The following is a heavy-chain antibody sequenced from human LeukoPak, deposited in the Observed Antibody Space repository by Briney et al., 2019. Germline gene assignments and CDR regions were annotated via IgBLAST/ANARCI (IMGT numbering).Heavy chain of an antibody. D-gene: IGHD3-22*01. CDR3: ARDNGITMIVVALPDAFDI. CDR1: GGTFSSYA. V-gene: IGHV1-69*13. J-gene: IGHJ3*02. CDR2: IIPIFGTA. Sequence: GASVKVSCKASGGTFSSYAISWVRQAPGQGLEWMGGIIPIFGTANYAQKFQGRVTITADESTSTAYMELRSLRSDDTAVYYCARDNGITMIVVALPDAFDIWGQGTMVTVSS.